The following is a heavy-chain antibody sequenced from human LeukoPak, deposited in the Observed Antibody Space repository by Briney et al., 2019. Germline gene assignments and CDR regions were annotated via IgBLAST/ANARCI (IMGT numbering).Heavy chain of an antibody. D-gene: IGHD6-19*01. CDR1: GFTFSGSA. V-gene: IGHV3-73*01. CDR3: TRHSMSAVAGKGVDGLWFD. J-gene: IGHJ4*02. Sequence: PGGSLRLSCAASGFTFSGSAMHWVRQASGKGLEWVGRIRSKANSYATAYAASVKGRFTISRDDSKNTAYLQMDSLKTEDTAVYYCTRHSMSAVAGKGVDGLWFDWGQGTLVTVSS. CDR2: IRSKANSYAT.